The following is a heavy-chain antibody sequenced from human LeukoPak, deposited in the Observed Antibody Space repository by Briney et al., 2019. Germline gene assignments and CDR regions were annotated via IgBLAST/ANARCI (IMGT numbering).Heavy chain of an antibody. D-gene: IGHD6-13*01. Sequence: ASVKVSCKASGYTFTGYYMHWVRQAPGQGLEWMGWINPNSGGTNYAQKFQGRVTMTRDTSISTAYMELGRLRSDDTAVYYCAREEQQLDYYYYGMDVWGQGTTVTVSS. CDR3: AREEQQLDYYYYGMDV. V-gene: IGHV1-2*02. J-gene: IGHJ6*02. CDR2: INPNSGGT. CDR1: GYTFTGYY.